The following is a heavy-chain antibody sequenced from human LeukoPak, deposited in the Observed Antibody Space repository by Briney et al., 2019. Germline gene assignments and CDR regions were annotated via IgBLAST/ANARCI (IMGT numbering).Heavy chain of an antibody. D-gene: IGHD4-17*01. CDR1: GGTFSIYA. J-gene: IGHJ6*02. Sequence: GASVTVSFKASGGTFSIYAISWVRQAPGQGLEWMGRIIPILGIANYAQKFQGRVTITADKSTSTAYMELSSLRSEDTAVYYCARGYGDRYYYYYGMDVWGQGTTVTVSS. V-gene: IGHV1-69*04. CDR3: ARGYGDRYYYYYGMDV. CDR2: IIPILGIA.